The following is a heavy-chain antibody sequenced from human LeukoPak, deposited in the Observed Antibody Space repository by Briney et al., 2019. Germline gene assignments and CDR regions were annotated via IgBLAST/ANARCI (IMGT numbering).Heavy chain of an antibody. CDR3: ARDRPNPSGLRFLEWSKPDFDY. D-gene: IGHD3-3*01. J-gene: IGHJ4*02. CDR2: INPSGGST. V-gene: IGHV1-46*01. Sequence: GASVKVSCKASGYTFTSYYMHWVRQAPGQGLEWMGIINPSGGSTSYAQKFQGRVTMTRDTSTSTVYMELSSPRSEDTAVYYCARDRPNPSGLRFLEWSKPDFDYWGQGTLVTVSS. CDR1: GYTFTSYY.